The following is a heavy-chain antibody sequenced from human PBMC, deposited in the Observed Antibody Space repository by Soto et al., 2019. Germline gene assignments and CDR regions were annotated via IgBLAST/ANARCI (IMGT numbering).Heavy chain of an antibody. D-gene: IGHD4-17*01. Sequence: GXSVENSIKASGGTFSTFGMSWERQAPGQGLEWVGGVIPFFGTARYSQKFEDRITITADESTNTVYMDLRSLTSEYTAIYYCAKSAPMDAGDKYYYDFRGQGTLVTVSS. CDR3: AKSAPMDAGDKYYYDF. CDR2: VIPFFGTA. CDR1: GGTFSTFG. V-gene: IGHV1-69*13. J-gene: IGHJ4*02.